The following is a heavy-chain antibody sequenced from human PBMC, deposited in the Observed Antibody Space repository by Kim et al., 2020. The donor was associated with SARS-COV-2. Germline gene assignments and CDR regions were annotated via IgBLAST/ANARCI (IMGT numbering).Heavy chain of an antibody. CDR2: ITDSGTRT. Sequence: GGSLSLSCLASGFTFRNYYMNWIRQAPGKGLEWVSYITDSGTRTYYRDSVKGRFTISRDNARDSLYLQMNSLGVEDTAVYYCARDPLRSDGANYDYWGEGTLVTVSS. V-gene: IGHV3-11*04. D-gene: IGHD2-15*01. J-gene: IGHJ4*02. CDR3: ARDPLRSDGANYDY. CDR1: GFTFRNYY.